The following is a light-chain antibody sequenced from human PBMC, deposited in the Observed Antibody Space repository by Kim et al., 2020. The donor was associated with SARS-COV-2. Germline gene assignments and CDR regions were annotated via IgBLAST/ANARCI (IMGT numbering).Light chain of an antibody. J-gene: IGLJ1*01. V-gene: IGLV2-14*03. Sequence: GQSITRSCTGTRSDIGVYNSVSWYQQHPGKPPKLLIYDVRYRPSGVSARFSGSKSGNTASLTISGLQAEDEDDYSCYSYSGSTTRLLGTGTKVTVL. CDR1: RSDIGVYNS. CDR3: YSYSGSTTRL. CDR2: DVR.